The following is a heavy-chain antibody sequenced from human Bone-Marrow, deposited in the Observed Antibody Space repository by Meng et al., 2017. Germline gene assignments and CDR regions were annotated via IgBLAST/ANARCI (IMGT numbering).Heavy chain of an antibody. CDR2: IYYSGST. J-gene: IGHJ6*02. CDR1: GGSISSYY. Sequence: SETLSLTCTVSGGSISSYYWSWIRQPPGKGLEWIGYIYYSGSTNYNPSLKSRVTISVDTSKNQFSLKLSSVTPEDTAVYYCARANYYDSSGPYSYYRGMDVWGQGTTVTVSS. D-gene: IGHD3-22*01. V-gene: IGHV4-59*12. CDR3: ARANYYDSSGPYSYYRGMDV.